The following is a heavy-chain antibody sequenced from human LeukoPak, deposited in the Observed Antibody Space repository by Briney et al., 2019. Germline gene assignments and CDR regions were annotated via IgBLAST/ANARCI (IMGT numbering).Heavy chain of an antibody. CDR2: IYYSGST. CDR3: ARDADYYYGMDV. CDR1: GGSISSYY. Sequence: EPLSPPCTVSGGSISSYYWSWIRQPPGKGLEWIGYIYYSGSTNYNPSLKSRVTISVDTSKNQFSLKLSSVTAADTAVYYCARDADYYYGMDVWGQGTTVTVSS. J-gene: IGHJ6*02. V-gene: IGHV4-59*01.